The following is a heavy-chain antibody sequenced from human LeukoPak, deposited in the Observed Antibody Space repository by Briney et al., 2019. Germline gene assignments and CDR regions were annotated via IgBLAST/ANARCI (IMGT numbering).Heavy chain of an antibody. J-gene: IGHJ4*02. V-gene: IGHV6-1*01. CDR2: TYYRSKWYN. CDR1: GDSVSSNSAA. Sequence: SQTLSLTCAISGDSVSSNSAAWHWIRQSPSRGLERLGRTYYRSKWYNDYAVSVKSRITINPDTSKNQFSLQLNSVTPEDTAVYYCARDRLYDSSGYYLGDFDYWGQGTLVTVSS. CDR3: ARDRLYDSSGYYLGDFDY. D-gene: IGHD3-22*01.